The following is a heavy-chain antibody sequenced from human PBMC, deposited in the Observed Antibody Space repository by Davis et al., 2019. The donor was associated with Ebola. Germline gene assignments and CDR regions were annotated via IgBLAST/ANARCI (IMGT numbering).Heavy chain of an antibody. V-gene: IGHV4-30-4*07. D-gene: IGHD4-17*01. CDR2: MYYSGST. J-gene: IGHJ4*02. CDR3: ARVASYGDYFDY. CDR1: GGSITRGGYS. Sequence: MPSETLSLTCAVSGGSITRGGYSCISIWQPPGKGLEWIGYMYYSGSTYYNPSLKSRVTISGDTSKNQFSLKLSSVTAADTAVYYCARVASYGDYFDYWGLGTLVTVSS.